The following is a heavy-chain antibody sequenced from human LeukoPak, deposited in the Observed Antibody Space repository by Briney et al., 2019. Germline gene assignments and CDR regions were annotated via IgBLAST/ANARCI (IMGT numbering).Heavy chain of an antibody. D-gene: IGHD6-13*01. CDR2: ISGSGAGT. Sequence: GGSLRLSCTVSGFTFSNYEMNWVRQAPGKGLEWVSTISGSGAGTYYADSVKGRFTISRDNSKNTLYLQMNSLRAEDTAVYYCAKKGIVAAGNNWFDPWGQGTLVTVSS. CDR1: GFTFSNYE. V-gene: IGHV3-23*01. CDR3: AKKGIVAAGNNWFDP. J-gene: IGHJ5*02.